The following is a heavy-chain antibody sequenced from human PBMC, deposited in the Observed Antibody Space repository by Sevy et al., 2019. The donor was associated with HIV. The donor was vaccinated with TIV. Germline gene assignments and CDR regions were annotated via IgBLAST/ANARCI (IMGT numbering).Heavy chain of an antibody. CDR1: GYSFTSYW. Sequence: GESLKISCKGSGYSFTSYWIGWVRQMPGKGLEWMGIIYPGDSDTRYSPSFQGQVTISADKSISTAYLQWSSLKASDTAMYYCARLSTLTPLRYFDWLSGYFQHWGQGTLVTVSS. J-gene: IGHJ1*01. D-gene: IGHD3-9*01. CDR3: ARLSTLTPLRYFDWLSGYFQH. V-gene: IGHV5-51*01. CDR2: IYPGDSDT.